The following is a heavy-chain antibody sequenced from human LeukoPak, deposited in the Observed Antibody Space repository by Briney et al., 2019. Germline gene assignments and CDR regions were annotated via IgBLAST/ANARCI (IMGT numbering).Heavy chain of an antibody. CDR1: GGSISSYY. D-gene: IGHD2-15*01. CDR2: INHSGST. Sequence: PSETLSLTCTVSGGSISSYYWSWIRQPPGKGLEWIGEINHSGSTNYNPSLKSRVTISVDTSKNQFSLKLSSVTAADTAVYYCASNIVVVVAATRDAGRNHNAFDIWGQGTMVTVSS. V-gene: IGHV4-34*01. J-gene: IGHJ3*02. CDR3: ASNIVVVVAATRDAGRNHNAFDI.